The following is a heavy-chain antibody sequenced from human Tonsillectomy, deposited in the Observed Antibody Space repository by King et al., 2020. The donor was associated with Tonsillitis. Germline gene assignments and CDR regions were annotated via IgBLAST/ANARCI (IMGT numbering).Heavy chain of an antibody. CDR1: GGSISSYY. J-gene: IGHJ2*01. CDR2: NYYSGST. Sequence: VQLQESGPGLVKPSETLSLTCTVSGGSISSYYWSWIRQPPGKGLEWIGYNYYSGSTNYNPSLKSRVTISVDTSKNQFSLKLSSVTAADTAVYYCARSNYGYFDLWGRGTLVTVSS. V-gene: IGHV4-59*01. CDR3: ARSNYGYFDL.